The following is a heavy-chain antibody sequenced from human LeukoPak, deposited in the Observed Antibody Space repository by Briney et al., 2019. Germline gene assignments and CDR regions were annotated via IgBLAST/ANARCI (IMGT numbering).Heavy chain of an antibody. CDR3: AREAGVGFDP. D-gene: IGHD2-8*01. CDR1: GDSISTYY. J-gene: IGHJ5*02. V-gene: IGHV4-59*01. CDR2: IYYRVTS. Sequence: SETLSLTCTVSGDSISTYYWSWIRQPPGKGLEWIGYIYYRVTSDYNPSLKSRVTMSVDMSTRQISLKLSSVTAADTAVYYCAREAGVGFDPWGQGTLVTVSS.